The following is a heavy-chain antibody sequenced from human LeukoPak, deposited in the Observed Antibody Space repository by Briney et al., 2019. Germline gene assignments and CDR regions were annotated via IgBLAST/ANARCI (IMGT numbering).Heavy chain of an antibody. D-gene: IGHD2-15*01. CDR2: INCHGSRI. J-gene: IGHJ1*01. Sequence: PGGSLRLSCAASGFTFSSYCMHGVRDAPGKGVVWVSNINCHGSRINYADSVKGRFTISRDNPKNTLALQMNNLRAEDTALFYCVRSVVDWCQGGPVIVAS. CDR3: VRSVVD. V-gene: IGHV3-74*01. CDR1: GFTFSSYC.